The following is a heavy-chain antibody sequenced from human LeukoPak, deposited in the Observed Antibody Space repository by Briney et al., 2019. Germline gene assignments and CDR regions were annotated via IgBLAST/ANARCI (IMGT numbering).Heavy chain of an antibody. CDR2: INPNSGGT. V-gene: IGHV1-2*02. CDR1: GYTFTGYY. Sequence: ASVKVSCKASGYTFTGYYMHWVRQAPGQVLEWMGWINPNSGGTNYAQKFQGRVTMTRDTSISTAYMELSRLRSDDTAVYYCARVVSIAAAGSFSDYWGQGTLVTVSS. J-gene: IGHJ4*02. CDR3: ARVVSIAAAGSFSDY. D-gene: IGHD6-13*01.